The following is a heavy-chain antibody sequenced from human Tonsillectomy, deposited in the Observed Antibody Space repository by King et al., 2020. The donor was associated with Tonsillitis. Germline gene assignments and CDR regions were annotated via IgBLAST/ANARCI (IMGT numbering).Heavy chain of an antibody. CDR1: GGTFSDYA. J-gene: IGHJ6*03. D-gene: IGHD2-8*01. CDR3: ARGRRDCTNGVCSYSYYYYMDV. V-gene: IGHV1-69*12. Sequence: QLVQSGAEVKKPGSSVKVSCKASGGTFSDYAISWVRQAPGQGLEWMGGIIPIFRRTTYAQKFQGRVTITADEATRPAYMELSRLTSEATAVYYCARGRRDCTNGVCSYSYYYYMDVWGTGTTVTVSS. CDR2: IIPIFRRT.